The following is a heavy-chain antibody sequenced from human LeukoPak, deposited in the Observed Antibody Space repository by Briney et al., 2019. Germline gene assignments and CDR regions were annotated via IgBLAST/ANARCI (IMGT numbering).Heavy chain of an antibody. V-gene: IGHV3-30*18. J-gene: IGHJ6*03. Sequence: GSLRLSCAASGFTFRSYGLHWVRQAPGKGLEWVAVISYDGSNKYYADSVKGRFTISRDNSKNTLYLQMNSLRAEDTAVYYCAKDGQQLATYYYYYMDVWGKGTAVTVSS. CDR2: ISYDGSNK. D-gene: IGHD6-13*01. CDR3: AKDGQQLATYYYYYMDV. CDR1: GFTFRSYG.